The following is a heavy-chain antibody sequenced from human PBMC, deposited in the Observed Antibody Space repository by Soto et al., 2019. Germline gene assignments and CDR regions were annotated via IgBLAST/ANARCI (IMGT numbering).Heavy chain of an antibody. CDR3: ARTSAAGQYYYGMDV. Sequence: LGESLKISCKGSGYSFTNYWIGWVRQMPGKGLEWMGIIYPGDSDTRYSPSFQGQVTISADKSISTASRQWSSLKASDTAMYYCARTSAAGQYYYGMDVWGQGTTVTVSS. CDR2: IYPGDSDT. CDR1: GYSFTNYW. V-gene: IGHV5-51*01. J-gene: IGHJ6*02. D-gene: IGHD6-13*01.